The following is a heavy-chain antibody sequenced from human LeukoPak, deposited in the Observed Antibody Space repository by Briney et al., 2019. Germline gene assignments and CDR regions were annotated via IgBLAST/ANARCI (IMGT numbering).Heavy chain of an antibody. J-gene: IGHJ4*02. V-gene: IGHV4-34*01. CDR2: INHSGST. CDR3: ARGALWPVDY. D-gene: IGHD3-10*01. CDR1: GGSFSGYY. Sequence: PSETLSLTCAVYGGSFSGYYWSWIRQPPGKGLEWIGEINHSGSTNYNPSLKSRVTISVDTSKNQFSLKLSSVTAADTAVYYCARGALWPVDYRGQGTLVTVSS.